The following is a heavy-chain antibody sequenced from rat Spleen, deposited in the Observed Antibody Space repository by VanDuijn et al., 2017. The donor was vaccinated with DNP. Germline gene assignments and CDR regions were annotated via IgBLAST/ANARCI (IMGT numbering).Heavy chain of an antibody. Sequence: EVQLVESGGGLVQPGRSLKLSCAASGFTFSDYNMAWVRQAPKKGLEWVATISYDGSSTYYRDSVKGRFTLARDNAKDTLSLQMDSLRSEDTATYFCATYYGYYLNHWGQGVMVTVSS. V-gene: IGHV5-7*01. CDR3: ATYYGYYLNH. CDR2: ISYDGSST. D-gene: IGHD1-9*01. CDR1: GFTFSDYN. J-gene: IGHJ2*01.